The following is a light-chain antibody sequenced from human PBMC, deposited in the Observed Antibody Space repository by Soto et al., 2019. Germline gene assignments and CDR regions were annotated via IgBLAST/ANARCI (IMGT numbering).Light chain of an antibody. Sequence: QSVLTQPASVSGSPGQSITISCTGTSSDVGGYDHVSWYQQHPGKAPKLIIYDVNIRPSVVSNRFSGSKSGNTTSLAVSRLQAEDEADYYCSSYTSRDTLVFGGGTKLTVL. J-gene: IGLJ3*02. CDR2: DVN. CDR1: SSDVGGYDH. CDR3: SSYTSRDTLV. V-gene: IGLV2-14*03.